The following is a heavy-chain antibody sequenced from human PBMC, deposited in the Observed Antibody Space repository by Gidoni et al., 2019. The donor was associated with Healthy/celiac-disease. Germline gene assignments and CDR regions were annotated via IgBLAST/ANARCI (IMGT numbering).Heavy chain of an antibody. J-gene: IGHJ6*04. D-gene: IGHD2-15*01. Sequence: QVQLQQWGAGLLKPSETLSLTCAVYGGSFSGYYWSWIRQPPGKGLEWIGEITHSGSPNYNPSLKSRVTISVDTSKNQFSLKLSSVTAADTAVYYCARGGYCSGGSCYLTYYYYYGMDVWGKGTTVTVSS. CDR2: ITHSGSP. V-gene: IGHV4-34*01. CDR1: GGSFSGYY. CDR3: ARGGYCSGGSCYLTYYYYYGMDV.